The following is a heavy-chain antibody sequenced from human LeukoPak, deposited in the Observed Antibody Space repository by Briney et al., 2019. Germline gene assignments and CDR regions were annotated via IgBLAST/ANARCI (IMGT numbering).Heavy chain of an antibody. D-gene: IGHD6-19*01. J-gene: IGHJ5*02. CDR2: IYYSGST. Sequence: SETLSLTCTVSGGSVSSGSYYWSWIRQPPGKGLEWIGYIYYSGSTNYNPSLKSRVTISVDTSKNQFSLKLSSVTAADTAVYYCARGGIAVAWGWFDPWGQGTLVTVSS. CDR3: ARGGIAVAWGWFDP. CDR1: GGSVSSGSYY. V-gene: IGHV4-61*01.